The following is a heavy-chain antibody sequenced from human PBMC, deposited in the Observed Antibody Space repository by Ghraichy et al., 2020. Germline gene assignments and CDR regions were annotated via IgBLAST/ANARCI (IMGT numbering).Heavy chain of an antibody. CDR3: AREISRPKYYSYSTNYVL. CDR1: GYSFSGYY. V-gene: IGHV1-2*02. CDR2: IDPKSGGT. D-gene: IGHD3-22*01. J-gene: IGHJ4*02. Sequence: ASVKVSCKASGYSFSGYYIHWVRQAPGQGLEWMGWIDPKSGGTKYEPKFQGRVTMTRNTSISSAFMELSRLRFDDTAVYYCAREISRPKYYSYSTNYVLWGLGPLVTVS.